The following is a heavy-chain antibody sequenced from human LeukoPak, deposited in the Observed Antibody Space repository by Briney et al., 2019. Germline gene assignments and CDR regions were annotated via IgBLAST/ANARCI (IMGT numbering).Heavy chain of an antibody. Sequence: ASVKVSCKASGYTFTGYYMHWVRQAPGQGLEWMGWINPNSGGTNYAQKFQGRVTMTRDTSISTAYMELSRLRSDDTAVYYCARYSSWNHPGIPYWGQGTLVTVSS. CDR1: GYTFTGYY. D-gene: IGHD6-13*01. J-gene: IGHJ4*02. CDR2: INPNSGGT. CDR3: ARYSSWNHPGIPY. V-gene: IGHV1-2*02.